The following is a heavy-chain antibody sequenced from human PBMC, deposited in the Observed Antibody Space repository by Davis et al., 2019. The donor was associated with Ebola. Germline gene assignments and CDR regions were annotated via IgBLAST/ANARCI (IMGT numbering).Heavy chain of an antibody. CDR1: GYSFTNYW. CDR3: ALLPCRSRWNDGFDI. V-gene: IGHV5-51*01. D-gene: IGHD1-1*01. CDR2: IYPDDSDI. Sequence: GESLKISCKASGYSFTNYWTGWVRQMPGRGLEWMGIIYPDDSDITYSPSFQGQITISVDGSISTAYLQWRSLKASDTAIYYCALLPCRSRWNDGFDIWGQGTKVTVSS. J-gene: IGHJ3*02.